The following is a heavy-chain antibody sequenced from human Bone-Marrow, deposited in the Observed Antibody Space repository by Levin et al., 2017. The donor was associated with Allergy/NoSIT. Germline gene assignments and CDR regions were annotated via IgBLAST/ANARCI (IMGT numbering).Heavy chain of an antibody. CDR3: ARQGQGYSYAGY. D-gene: IGHD5-18*01. Sequence: GGSLRLSCKASGYSFSNYWIGWVRQKPGKGLEWMGIIFPSDSDTRYSPSFQGQVTISADKSTSTAHLQWSSLKASDTAMYYCARQGQGYSYAGYWGQGTLVTVSS. CDR2: IFPSDSDT. V-gene: IGHV5-51*01. CDR1: GYSFSNYW. J-gene: IGHJ4*02.